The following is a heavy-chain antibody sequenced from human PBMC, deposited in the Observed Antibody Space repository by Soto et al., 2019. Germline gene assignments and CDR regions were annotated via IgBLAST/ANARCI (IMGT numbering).Heavy chain of an antibody. J-gene: IGHJ6*02. Sequence: QVQLVESGGGVVQPGRSLRLSCAASGFTFSSYGMHWVRQAPGKGLEWVAVISYDGSNKYYADSVKGRFTISRDNSKNTLYVQLNSRRAEDTAVYYCAKDQLRGVRGVITYYYGMDVWGQGTTVTVSS. CDR1: GFTFSSYG. CDR2: ISYDGSNK. D-gene: IGHD3-10*01. CDR3: AKDQLRGVRGVITYYYGMDV. V-gene: IGHV3-30*18.